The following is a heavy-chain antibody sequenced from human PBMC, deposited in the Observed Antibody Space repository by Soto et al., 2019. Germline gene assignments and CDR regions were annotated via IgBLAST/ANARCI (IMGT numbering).Heavy chain of an antibody. CDR3: AQDRDRPFLLGLGELSPFDP. Sequence: QVQLVESGGGVVQPWRSLRLSCAASGFTFSSYGMHWVRQAPGKGLEWVAVISYDGSNKYYADSVKGRFTISRDNSKNPLYLQMNSLRAEDTAVYYCAQDRDRPFLLGLGELSPFDPWGEGTLVTVSS. V-gene: IGHV3-30*18. CDR2: ISYDGSNK. CDR1: GFTFSSYG. D-gene: IGHD3-16*02. J-gene: IGHJ5*02.